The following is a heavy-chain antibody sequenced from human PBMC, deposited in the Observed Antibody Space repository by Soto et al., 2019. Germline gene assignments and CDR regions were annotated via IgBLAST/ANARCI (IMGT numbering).Heavy chain of an antibody. CDR3: VSPRNLWSDFDF. D-gene: IGHD3-10*01. CDR2: IYYSGTT. CDR1: GGSISTTEHY. Sequence: LSLTCTVSGGSISTTEHYWGWIRQPPGKRLEWIGTIYYSGTTYYNPSLESRVTISVDTSKNQFSLKVKSVTAADTAVYYCVSPRNLWSDFDFWGQGTLVTVSS. V-gene: IGHV4-39*01. J-gene: IGHJ4*02.